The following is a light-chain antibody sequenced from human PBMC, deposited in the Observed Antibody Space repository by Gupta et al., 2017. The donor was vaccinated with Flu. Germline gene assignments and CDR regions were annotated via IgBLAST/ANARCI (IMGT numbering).Light chain of an antibody. CDR3: QQYYSNPYT. J-gene: IGKJ2*01. Sequence: DIVMTQSPDSLAASLGERATINCKSSQSVLYSSNNKNYLAWYQKKPGQPPKLLIYGASTRESGVPDRFSGSGSGTDFTLSISSLQAEDVAVYYCQQYYSNPYTFGQGTNLEI. V-gene: IGKV4-1*01. CDR2: GAS. CDR1: QSVLYSSNNKNY.